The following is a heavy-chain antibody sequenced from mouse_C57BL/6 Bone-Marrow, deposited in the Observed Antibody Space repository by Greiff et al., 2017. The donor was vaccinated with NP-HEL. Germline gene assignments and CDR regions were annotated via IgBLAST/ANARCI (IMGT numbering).Heavy chain of an antibody. CDR3: ARRNYYGSRVYYFDY. D-gene: IGHD1-1*01. Sequence: QVQLQQPGAELVKPGASVKLSCKASGYTFTSYWMHWVKQRPGQGLEWIGMIHPNSGSTNYNEKFKSKATLTVDKSSSTAYMQLSSLTSEDSAVYYCARRNYYGSRVYYFDYWGQGTTLTVSS. J-gene: IGHJ2*01. CDR1: GYTFTSYW. CDR2: IHPNSGST. V-gene: IGHV1-64*01.